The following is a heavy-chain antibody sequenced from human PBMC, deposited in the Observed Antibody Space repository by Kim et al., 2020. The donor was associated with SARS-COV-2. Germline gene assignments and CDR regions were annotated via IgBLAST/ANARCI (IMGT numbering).Heavy chain of an antibody. CDR1: GFTFSSYS. J-gene: IGHJ6*02. CDR3: ARDLLRRGAVDV. CDR2: IRSSSNYI. D-gene: IGHD3-16*01. Sequence: GGSLRLSCAASGFTFSSYSMTWVRQAPGKGLEWVSSIRSSSNYIYYADSVKGRFTISRDNAKNSLYLHMNSLRAEDTAVYYCARDLLRRGAVDVWGQGTTVTVSS. V-gene: IGHV3-21*01.